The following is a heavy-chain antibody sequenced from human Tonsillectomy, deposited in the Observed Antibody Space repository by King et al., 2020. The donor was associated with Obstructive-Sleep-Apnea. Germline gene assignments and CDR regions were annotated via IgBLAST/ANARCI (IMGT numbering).Heavy chain of an antibody. CDR2: ISAYNGNT. V-gene: IGHV1-18*04. CDR3: ARRQYGDYGYNWFDP. Sequence: VQLVESGAEVKKPGASVKVSCKASGYTFTSYGISWVRQAPGQGLEWMGWISAYNGNTNYAQKLQGRVTMTTDTSTRTAYMELRSLRSEDTAVYYCARRQYGDYGYNWFDPWGQGTLVTVSS. CDR1: GYTFTSYG. D-gene: IGHD4-17*01. J-gene: IGHJ5*02.